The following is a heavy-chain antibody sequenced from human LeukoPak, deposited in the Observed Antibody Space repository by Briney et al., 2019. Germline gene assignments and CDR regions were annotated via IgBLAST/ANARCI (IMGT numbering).Heavy chain of an antibody. V-gene: IGHV4-34*01. CDR1: GGSFSGYY. Sequence: SEILSLTCAVYGGSFSGYYWSWIRQPPGKGLEWIGEINHSGSTNYNPSLKSRVTISVDTSKNQFSLKLSSVTAVDTAVYYCAGVTVATGEYWGQGTLVTVSS. CDR3: AGVTVATGEY. D-gene: IGHD5-12*01. CDR2: INHSGST. J-gene: IGHJ4*02.